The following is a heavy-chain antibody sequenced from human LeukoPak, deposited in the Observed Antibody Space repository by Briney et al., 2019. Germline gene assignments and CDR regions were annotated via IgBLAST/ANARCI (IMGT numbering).Heavy chain of an antibody. Sequence: SETLSLTCAVSGGSFSDYYWSWVRQPPGKGLEWIGEINHSGRTKYNTSLTSGGTISVDTSKNQFSLKLSSVTAADTAVYYCARVRCSSTTCYVYYWGQGTLVTVSS. CDR2: INHSGRT. V-gene: IGHV4-34*01. CDR1: GGSFSDYY. J-gene: IGHJ4*02. D-gene: IGHD2-2*01. CDR3: ARVRCSSTTCYVYY.